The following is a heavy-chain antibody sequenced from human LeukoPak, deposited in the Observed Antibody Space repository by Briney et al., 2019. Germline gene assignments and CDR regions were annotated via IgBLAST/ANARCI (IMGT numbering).Heavy chain of an antibody. J-gene: IGHJ4*02. CDR1: GFTCGDYA. Sequence: GRSLRLSCTAAGFTCGDYAMSWVRQAQGNGLEWVAFIRSKALGGTTEYAASVKGRFTISRDDSKSIAYLQMNSLKTEDTAVYYCTRGPSSNAIDYWGQGTLVTVSS. CDR3: TRGPSSNAIDY. D-gene: IGHD2-8*01. CDR2: IRSKALGGTT. V-gene: IGHV3-49*04.